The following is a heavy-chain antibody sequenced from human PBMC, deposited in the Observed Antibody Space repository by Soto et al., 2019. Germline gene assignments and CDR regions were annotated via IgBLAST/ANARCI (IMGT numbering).Heavy chain of an antibody. D-gene: IGHD1-1*01. CDR3: AKAATHTIYFDY. V-gene: IGHV3-30*18. J-gene: IGHJ4*02. CDR1: GFTFSSYG. Sequence: QVQLVESGGGVVQPGRSLRLSCAASGFTFSSYGMHWVRQAPGKGLEWVAVISYEGSNKYYADSVKGRFTISRDNSKNTLYLQMNRLRAEDTAVYYCAKAATHTIYFDYWGQGTLVTVSS. CDR2: ISYEGSNK.